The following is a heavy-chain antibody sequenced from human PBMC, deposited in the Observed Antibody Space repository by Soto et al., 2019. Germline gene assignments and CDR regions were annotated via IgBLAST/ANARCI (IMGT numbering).Heavy chain of an antibody. D-gene: IGHD2-2*01. Sequence: QVQLVQSGAEVKKPGASVKVSCKASGYTFTSYDINWVRQATGQGLEWMGWMNPNSGNTGYAQKFQGRVTMTRNTSISTAYMELSSLRSEDTAVYYCARGSVVPAAMTYYYYYMDVWGKGTTVTVSS. CDR1: GYTFTSYD. CDR2: MNPNSGNT. CDR3: ARGSVVPAAMTYYYYYMDV. J-gene: IGHJ6*03. V-gene: IGHV1-8*01.